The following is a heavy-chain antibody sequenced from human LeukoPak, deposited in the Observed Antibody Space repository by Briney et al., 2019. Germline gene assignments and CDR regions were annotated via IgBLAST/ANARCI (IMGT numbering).Heavy chain of an antibody. CDR2: ISASGSAT. CDR1: GFIFSNYG. CDR3: AKGGV. Sequence: PGGSLRLSCAASGFIFSNYGMNWVRQAPGKGLEWVAAISASGSATSYADSVRGRFTISRDNSKSTTYLQMNSLRAEDTAVFYCAKGGVWGQGIAVTVSS. V-gene: IGHV3-23*01. J-gene: IGHJ6*02.